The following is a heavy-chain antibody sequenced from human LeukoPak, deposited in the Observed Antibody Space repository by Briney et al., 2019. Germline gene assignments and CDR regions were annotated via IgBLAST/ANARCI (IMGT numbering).Heavy chain of an antibody. CDR3: AKGSTYYYDSSGLDNFDY. J-gene: IGHJ4*02. CDR1: GYTFTSYY. CDR2: INPNSGGT. D-gene: IGHD3-22*01. Sequence: ASVKVSCKASGYTFTSYYMHWVRQAPGQGLEWMGWINPNSGGTNYAQKFQGRVTMTRDTSISTAYMELSRLRSDDTAVYYCAKGSTYYYDSSGLDNFDYWGQGTLVTVSS. V-gene: IGHV1-2*02.